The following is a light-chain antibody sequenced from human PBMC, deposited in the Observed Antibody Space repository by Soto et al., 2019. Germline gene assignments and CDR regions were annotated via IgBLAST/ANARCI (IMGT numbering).Light chain of an antibody. CDR2: AAS. Sequence: DIQMTQSPSSLSASVGDRVTITCRASQSISSYVNWYQQKPGKAPRLLINAASNLQSGVPSRFRGSGSETDFTLTITSLQPEDFATYYCQQSYTTPRTFGQGTKVEIQ. J-gene: IGKJ1*01. CDR1: QSISSY. V-gene: IGKV1-39*01. CDR3: QQSYTTPRT.